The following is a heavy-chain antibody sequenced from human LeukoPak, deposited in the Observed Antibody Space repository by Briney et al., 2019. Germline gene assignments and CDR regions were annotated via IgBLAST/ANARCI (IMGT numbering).Heavy chain of an antibody. D-gene: IGHD2/OR15-2a*01. J-gene: IGHJ4*02. V-gene: IGHV3-30*02. Sequence: GGSLRLSCAASGFTFSTSGMHWVREAPGKGLEWVAFIRYDGSNKYYGDSVKGRFTISRDNSKNTLYLQMNSLRAEDTAVYYCAKGIVIVSATGVDYWGQGTLVTVSS. CDR2: IRYDGSNK. CDR1: GFTFSTSG. CDR3: AKGIVIVSATGVDY.